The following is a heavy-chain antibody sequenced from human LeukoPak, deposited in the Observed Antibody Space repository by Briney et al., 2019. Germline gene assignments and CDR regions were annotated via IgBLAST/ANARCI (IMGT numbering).Heavy chain of an antibody. Sequence: GGTLRLSCAASGFIFTDYWMHWVRQAPGKGLEWVAVISYDGSNKYYADSVKGRFTISRDNSKNTLYLQMNSLRAEDTAVYYCAKEEITMVDYYYYGMDVWGQGTTVTVSS. V-gene: IGHV3-30*18. D-gene: IGHD3-10*01. J-gene: IGHJ6*02. CDR2: ISYDGSNK. CDR3: AKEEITMVDYYYYGMDV. CDR1: GFIFTDYW.